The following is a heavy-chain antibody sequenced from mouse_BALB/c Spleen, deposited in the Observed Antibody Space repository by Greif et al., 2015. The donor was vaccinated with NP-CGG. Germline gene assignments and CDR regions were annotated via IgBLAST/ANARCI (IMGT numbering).Heavy chain of an antibody. CDR2: INPSTGYT. CDR3: ARGRDGDY. J-gene: IGHJ2*01. D-gene: IGHD3-3*01. V-gene: IGHV1-7*01. Sequence: FQLQQSGAELAKPGASVKMSCKASGYTFTSYWMHWVKQRPGQGLEWIGYINPSTGYTEYNQKFKDKATLTADKSSSTAYMQLSSLTSEDSAVYYCARGRDGDYWGQGATLTVSS. CDR1: GYTFTSYW.